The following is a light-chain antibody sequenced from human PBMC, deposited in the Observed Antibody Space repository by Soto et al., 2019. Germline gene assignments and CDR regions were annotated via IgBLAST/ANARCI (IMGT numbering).Light chain of an antibody. Sequence: ETVLTQSPGTLSLSPGERATLSCRASQSISSGYLAWYQQRPGQAPRLLISGASNRATGIPDRFSGSGSGTDFTITISRLEPEDFAVYYCQQYGGSPLVTFGGGTKVEIK. V-gene: IGKV3-20*01. CDR2: GAS. CDR1: QSISSGY. CDR3: QQYGGSPLVT. J-gene: IGKJ4*01.